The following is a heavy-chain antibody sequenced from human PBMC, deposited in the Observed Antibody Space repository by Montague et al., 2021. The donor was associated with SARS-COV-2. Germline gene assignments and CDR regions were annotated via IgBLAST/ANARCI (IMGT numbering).Heavy chain of an antibody. CDR3: ARVFPRWLQFDPYFDY. CDR2: IYYSGST. J-gene: IGHJ4*02. CDR1: GGSISSYY. D-gene: IGHD5-24*01. Sequence: SETLSLTCTVSGGSISSYYWCWIRRPPGKGLEWIGYIYYSGSTNYNPSLNSRVTLSVDTSKNQFSLKLSSVTAADTAVYYCARVFPRWLQFDPYFDYWGQGTLVTVSS. V-gene: IGHV4-59*01.